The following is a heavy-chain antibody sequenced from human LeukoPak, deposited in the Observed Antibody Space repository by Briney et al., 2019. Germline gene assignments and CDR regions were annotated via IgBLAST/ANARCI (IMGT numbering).Heavy chain of an antibody. D-gene: IGHD3-16*02. V-gene: IGHV3-21*01. CDR2: ISSSGGST. CDR3: AREGIYLITNFDY. CDR1: GFTFSSYG. J-gene: IGHJ4*02. Sequence: GGSLRLSCAASGFTFSSYGMSWVRQAPGKGLEWVSAISSSGGSTYYADSVKGRFTISRDNAKNSLYLQMNSLRAEDTAVYYCAREGIYLITNFDYWGQGTLVTVSS.